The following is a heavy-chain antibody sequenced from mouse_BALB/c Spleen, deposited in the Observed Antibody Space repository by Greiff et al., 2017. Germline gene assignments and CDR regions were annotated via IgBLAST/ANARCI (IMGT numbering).Heavy chain of an antibody. J-gene: IGHJ3*01. CDR2: INSDGGST. D-gene: IGHD2-4*01. V-gene: IGHV5-2*01. CDR3: ARHGRGYDYDGAWFAD. Sequence: EVQGLVESGGGLVQPGESLKLSCESNEYEFPSHDMSWVRKTPEKRLELVAAINSDGGSTYYPDTMERRFIISRDNTKKTLYLQMSSLRSEDTALYYCARHGRGYDYDGAWFADWGQGTLVTVSA. CDR1: EYEFPSHD.